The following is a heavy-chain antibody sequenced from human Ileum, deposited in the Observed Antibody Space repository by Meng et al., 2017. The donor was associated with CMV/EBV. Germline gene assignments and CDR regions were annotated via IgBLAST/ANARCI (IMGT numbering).Heavy chain of an antibody. Sequence: QVHPLHAGAEVKTPGASVKVSCKASGYTFTSYYIHWVRQAPGQGLEWMGWINPNNGDTNYAQKFQGGVTMTRDTSINTAYMEVTSADTAVYYCARGANYASYRVDYWGQGTLVTVSS. V-gene: IGHV1-2*02. D-gene: IGHD1-7*01. J-gene: IGHJ4*02. CDR1: GYTFTSYY. CDR3: ARGANYASYRVDY. CDR2: INPNNGDT.